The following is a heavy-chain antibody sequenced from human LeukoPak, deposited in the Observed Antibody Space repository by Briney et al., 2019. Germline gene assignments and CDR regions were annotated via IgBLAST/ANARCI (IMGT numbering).Heavy chain of an antibody. CDR3: ARDRSGSSSVDDAFDI. V-gene: IGHV3-21*01. CDR1: GFTLSSYA. J-gene: IGHJ3*02. D-gene: IGHD1-26*01. CDR2: INVITGYI. Sequence: PGGSLRLSCAASGFTLSSYAMNWVRQAPGKGLEWVAYINVITGYIYYADSLKGRFTISRDNAKKSLFLEMNSLRVEDTAVYYCARDRSGSSSVDDAFDIWGQGIMVTVSS.